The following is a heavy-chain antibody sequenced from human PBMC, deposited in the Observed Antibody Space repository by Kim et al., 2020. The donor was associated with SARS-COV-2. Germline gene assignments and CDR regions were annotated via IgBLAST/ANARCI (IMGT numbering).Heavy chain of an antibody. Sequence: YYADSVKGRFTISRDNSKNTLYLQMTSLRAEDTAVYYCARVVGQLYAMDVWGQGTTVTVSS. V-gene: IGHV3-53*01. J-gene: IGHJ6*02. D-gene: IGHD2-15*01. CDR3: ARVVGQLYAMDV.